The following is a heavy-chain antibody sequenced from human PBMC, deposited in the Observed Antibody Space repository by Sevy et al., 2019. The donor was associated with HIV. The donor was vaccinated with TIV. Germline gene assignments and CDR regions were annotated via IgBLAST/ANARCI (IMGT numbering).Heavy chain of an antibody. D-gene: IGHD4-17*01. CDR1: GFTFSSYA. CDR2: ISGSGGST. J-gene: IGHJ5*02. Sequence: GGSLRLSCVASGFTFSSYAMSWVRQAPGKGLEWVSAISGSGGSTYYADSVKGRFTISRDNSKNTLYLQMNSLRAEDTAVYYCAKDRLRSNWFDPWGQGTLVTVSS. CDR3: AKDRLRSNWFDP. V-gene: IGHV3-23*01.